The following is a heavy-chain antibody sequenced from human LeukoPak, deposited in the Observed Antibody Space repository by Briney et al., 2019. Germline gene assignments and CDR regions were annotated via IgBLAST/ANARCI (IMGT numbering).Heavy chain of an antibody. V-gene: IGHV1-2*02. CDR3: ARIYAQFYGEYYFDY. CDR2: INPNSGGT. Sequence: AASVKVSCKASGYTFTGYYMHWVRQAPGQGLEWMGWINPNSGGTNYAQKFQGRVTMTRDTSISTAYMELSRLRSDDTAVYYCARIYAQFYGEYYFDYWGQGTLVTVSS. J-gene: IGHJ4*02. CDR1: GYTFTGYY. D-gene: IGHD2/OR15-2a*01.